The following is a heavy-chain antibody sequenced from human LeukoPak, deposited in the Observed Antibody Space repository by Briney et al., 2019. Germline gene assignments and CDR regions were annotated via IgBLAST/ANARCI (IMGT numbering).Heavy chain of an antibody. V-gene: IGHV4-34*01. D-gene: IGHD3-3*02. CDR2: INHSGNT. J-gene: IGHJ4*02. CDR3: ARGKLSTKFFDY. Sequence: SETLSLTRAVYGGSLSYYYWSWIRQPPGKGLEWIGEINHSGNTNYNPSLKSRVIISVDTSKNQFSLELSSVTAADTAVYYCARGKLSTKFFDYWGQGTLVTVSS. CDR1: GGSLSYYY.